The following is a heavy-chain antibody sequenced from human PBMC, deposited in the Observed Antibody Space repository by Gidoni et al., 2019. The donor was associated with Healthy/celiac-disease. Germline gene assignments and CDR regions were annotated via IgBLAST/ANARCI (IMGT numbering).Heavy chain of an antibody. CDR2: IYTSGST. CDR3: ARDLEAAAGSFDP. V-gene: IGHV4-61*02. D-gene: IGHD6-13*01. CDR1: GGSISSGSYY. J-gene: IGHJ5*02. Sequence: QVQLQESGPGLVKPSQTLSLTCTVSGGSISSGSYYWSWIRQPAGKGLEWIGRIYTSGSTNYNPSLKSRVTISVDTSKNQFSLKLSSVTAADTAVYYCARDLEAAAGSFDPWGQGTLVTVSS.